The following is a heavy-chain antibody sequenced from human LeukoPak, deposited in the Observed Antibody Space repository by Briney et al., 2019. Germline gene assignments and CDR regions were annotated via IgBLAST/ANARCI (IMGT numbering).Heavy chain of an antibody. CDR2: IYYSGNT. Sequence: SETLSLTCTVSGGSISNYYWSWIRQPPGKGLEWIGYIYYSGNTNYKPSLKSRVIISVDTSKNQFPLKLSSVTAADTAVYYCARTPYYYDSSGFSYYFDYWGQGTLVTISS. D-gene: IGHD3-22*01. V-gene: IGHV4-59*01. CDR3: ARTPYYYDSSGFSYYFDY. J-gene: IGHJ4*02. CDR1: GGSISNYY.